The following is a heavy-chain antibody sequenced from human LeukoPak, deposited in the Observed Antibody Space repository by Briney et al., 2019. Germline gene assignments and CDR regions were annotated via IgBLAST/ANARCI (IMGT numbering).Heavy chain of an antibody. D-gene: IGHD2-2*01. CDR1: GDSINSYS. J-gene: IGHJ6*03. CDR2: IYSSWST. Sequence: SETLSLTCTVSGDSINSYSWTWIRQPAGKGLEWIGRIYSSWSTNYNPSLKSRVTMSVDTSKNQFSLKLSSVTAADTAVYYCARGIYCSGNSCYYYYYYMDVWGKGTTVTVSS. CDR3: ARGIYCSGNSCYYYYYYMDV. V-gene: IGHV4-4*07.